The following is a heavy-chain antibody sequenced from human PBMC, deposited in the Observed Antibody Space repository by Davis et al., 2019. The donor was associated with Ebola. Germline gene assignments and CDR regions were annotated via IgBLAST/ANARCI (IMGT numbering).Heavy chain of an antibody. J-gene: IGHJ4*02. D-gene: IGHD5-24*01. Sequence: GESLKISCAASGFTFSGYGMHWVRQAPGKGLEWVAVIWYDGSNKYYADSVKGRFTISRDNSKNTLYLQMNSLRAEDTAVYYCAREGDGWVFDYWGQGTLVTVSS. CDR2: IWYDGSNK. CDR1: GFTFSGYG. CDR3: AREGDGWVFDY. V-gene: IGHV3-33*01.